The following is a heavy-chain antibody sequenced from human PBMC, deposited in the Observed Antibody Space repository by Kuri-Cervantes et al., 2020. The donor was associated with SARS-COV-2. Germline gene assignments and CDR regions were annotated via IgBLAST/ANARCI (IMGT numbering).Heavy chain of an antibody. V-gene: IGHV4-4*02. CDR2: IHHSGDT. D-gene: IGHD4-17*01. CDR3: ARELGLTTVNWFDP. J-gene: IGHJ5*02. CDR1: GGSLTITNW. Sequence: GSLRLSCAVSGGSLTITNWWSWVRQPPGKGLEWIGEIHHSGDTSYNSSLKSRVTISLDKSKNQFSLKLNSVTAVDTAVYYCARELGLTTVNWFDPWGQGTLVTVSS.